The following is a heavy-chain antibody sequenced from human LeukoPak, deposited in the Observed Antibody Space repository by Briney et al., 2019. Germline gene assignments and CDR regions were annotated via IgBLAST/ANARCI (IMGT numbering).Heavy chain of an antibody. CDR1: GYTFTSYG. CDR3: AREESSGWYTPPDY. V-gene: IGHV1-18*01. CDR2: ISAYNGNT. Sequence: ASVKVSCKASGYTFTSYGISWVRQAPGQGLEWMGWISAYNGNTNYAQKLQGRVTMTTDTSTSTAYMELRGLRSDDTAVYYCAREESSGWYTPPDYWGQGTLVTVSS. J-gene: IGHJ4*02. D-gene: IGHD6-19*01.